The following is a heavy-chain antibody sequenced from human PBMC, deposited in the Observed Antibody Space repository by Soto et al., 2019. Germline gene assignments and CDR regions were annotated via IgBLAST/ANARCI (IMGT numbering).Heavy chain of an antibody. V-gene: IGHV2-70*11. CDR1: EIAVTTRGKC. J-gene: IGHJ6*02. CDR2: IDWDGDE. CDR3: ARIPGDYDYIWGSYQSPPGMDV. Sequence: SRTISEIAVTTRGKCVSWFRQPPGKALEWLARIDWDGDEYYSTSLKTRLTISKDTSKNQVVLTMTNMDPVDTATYYCARIPGDYDYIWGSYQSPPGMDVWGQGTTVPV. D-gene: IGHD3-16*02.